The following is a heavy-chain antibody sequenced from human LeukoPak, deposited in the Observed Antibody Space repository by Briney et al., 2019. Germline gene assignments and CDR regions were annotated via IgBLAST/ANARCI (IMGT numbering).Heavy chain of an antibody. CDR2: ISPYNGDT. J-gene: IGHJ4*02. Sequence: GSVKVSCNASGYTFINYGISWVRQAPGQGLEWMGWISPYNGDTDYAQKVQGRVTMTTDTSTSTAYMELRSLTSDDTAVYYCARGSGSYYYFDYWGQGSLVTVSS. D-gene: IGHD1-26*01. CDR3: ARGSGSYYYFDY. CDR1: GYTFINYG. V-gene: IGHV1-18*04.